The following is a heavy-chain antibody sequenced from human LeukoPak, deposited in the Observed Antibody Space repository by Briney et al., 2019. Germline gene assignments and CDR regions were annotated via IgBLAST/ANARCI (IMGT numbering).Heavy chain of an antibody. CDR3: ARDLGVVVTALYYFDY. CDR1: GYTFTSYG. Sequence: ASVKVSCKASGYTFTSYGISWVRQAPGQGVEWMGWISAYNGNTNYAQKLQGRVTMTTDTSTSTAYMELRSLRSDDTAVYYCARDLGVVVTALYYFDYWGQGTLVTVSS. D-gene: IGHD2-21*02. V-gene: IGHV1-18*01. CDR2: ISAYNGNT. J-gene: IGHJ4*02.